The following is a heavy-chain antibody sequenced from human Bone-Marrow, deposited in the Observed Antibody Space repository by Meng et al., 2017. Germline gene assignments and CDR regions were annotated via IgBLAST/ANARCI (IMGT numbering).Heavy chain of an antibody. V-gene: IGHV1-69*08. CDR1: GGTFRSYT. CDR3: ARDSSGSLSNWFDP. J-gene: IGHJ5*02. D-gene: IGHD3-22*01. CDR2: IIPILGIA. Sequence: VQLVQTGAEGKKPGSSVKVSCKASGGTFRSYTISWVRQAPGQGLEWMGRIIPILGIANYAQKFQGRVTITADKSTSTAYMELSSLRSEDTAVYYCARDSSGSLSNWFDPWGQGTLVTVSS.